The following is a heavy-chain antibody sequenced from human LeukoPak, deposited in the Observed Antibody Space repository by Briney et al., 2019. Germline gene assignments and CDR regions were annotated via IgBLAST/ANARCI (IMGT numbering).Heavy chain of an antibody. D-gene: IGHD2-15*01. Sequence: GGSLRLSCAASGFTFSNYAMTWVRQAPGKGLEWVSTLSGSGGSTYFGDSVKGRFTISRDNSKNRLYLKMNSLRAEDTGVYYCAKDGGSDPDSFDIWGQGTMVTVSS. CDR3: AKDGGSDPDSFDI. CDR1: GFTFSNYA. CDR2: LSGSGGST. J-gene: IGHJ3*02. V-gene: IGHV3-23*01.